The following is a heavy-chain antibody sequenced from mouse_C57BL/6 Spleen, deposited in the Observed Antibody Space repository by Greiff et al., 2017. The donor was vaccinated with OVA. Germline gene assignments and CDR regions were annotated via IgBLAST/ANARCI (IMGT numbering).Heavy chain of an antibody. CDR3: ASQIVTTDWYCDV. J-gene: IGHJ1*03. CDR2: ISDGGSYT. Sequence: EVQVVESGGGLVKPGGSLKLSCAASGFTFSSSAMSWVRQTPEKRLEWVATISDGGSYTYYPDNVKGRFTISRDNAKNNLYLQMSHLKSEDTAMEYYASQIVTTDWYCDVWGTGTTVTVSS. D-gene: IGHD2-5*01. V-gene: IGHV5-4*01. CDR1: GFTFSSSA.